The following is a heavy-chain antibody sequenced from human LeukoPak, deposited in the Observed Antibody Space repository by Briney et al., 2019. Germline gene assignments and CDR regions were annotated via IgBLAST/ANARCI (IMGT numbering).Heavy chain of an antibody. Sequence: GGSLRLSCAASGFTFSTYGMHWVRQAPGKGLEWVSFIRNNGDNKYYADSVRGRFTISRDNSKNTLYLQMNTLRTDDTAVYYCVTSEGAGYFDYWGQGTLVTVSS. D-gene: IGHD6-19*01. J-gene: IGHJ4*02. V-gene: IGHV3-30*02. CDR1: GFTFSTYG. CDR3: VTSEGAGYFDY. CDR2: IRNNGDNK.